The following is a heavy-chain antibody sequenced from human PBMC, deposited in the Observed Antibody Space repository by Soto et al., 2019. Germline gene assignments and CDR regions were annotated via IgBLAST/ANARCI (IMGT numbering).Heavy chain of an antibody. V-gene: IGHV4-59*12. CDR1: GGSISSYY. D-gene: IGHD2-8*01. Sequence: SETLSLTCTVSGGSISSYYWIWIRQPPGKGLEWIGYIYYSGSTYYNPSLKSRVTISVDTCKNQFSLKLSSVTAADTAVYYCARDRGSCTNGVCYTAHHGMDVWGQGTTVTVSS. CDR3: ARDRGSCTNGVCYTAHHGMDV. CDR2: IYYSGST. J-gene: IGHJ6*02.